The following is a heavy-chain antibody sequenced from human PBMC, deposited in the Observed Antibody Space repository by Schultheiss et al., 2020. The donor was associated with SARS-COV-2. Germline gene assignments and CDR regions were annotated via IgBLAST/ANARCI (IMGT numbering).Heavy chain of an antibody. D-gene: IGHD5-24*01. Sequence: GGSLRLSCAASGFTFSSYSMNWVRQAPGKGLEYVSAISSNGGSTYYADSVKGRFTISRDNSKNTLYLQMNSLRAEDTAVYYCAKPRGDGSTFDYWGQGTLVTVAS. CDR1: GFTFSSYS. CDR3: AKPRGDGSTFDY. CDR2: ISSNGGST. J-gene: IGHJ4*02. V-gene: IGHV3-64*04.